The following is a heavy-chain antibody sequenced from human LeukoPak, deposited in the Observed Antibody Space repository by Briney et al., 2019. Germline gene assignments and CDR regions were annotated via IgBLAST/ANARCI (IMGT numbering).Heavy chain of an antibody. D-gene: IGHD5-24*01. CDR1: GYNFSSYS. CDR2: IISSSSYI. J-gene: IGHJ2*01. Sequence: GGSLRVSLAASGYNFSSYSMNWVRQTLGKGLKKVLSIISSSSYIYYADSVKGRFTISRDNAKNPLYLQMNSLRAEDTAVYYCARGQDGYNPNWYFDLWGRGTLVTVSS. V-gene: IGHV3-21*01. CDR3: ARGQDGYNPNWYFDL.